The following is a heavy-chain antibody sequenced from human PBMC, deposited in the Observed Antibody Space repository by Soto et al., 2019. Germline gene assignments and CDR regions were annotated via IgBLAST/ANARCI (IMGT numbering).Heavy chain of an antibody. V-gene: IGHV5-51*01. Sequence: GEPLKISWRSSGYSFTHDWIGRVRQRPGKGLEWMGIIYLGDSDTRYSPSFQGQVTISDDKSISTAYLQWSSLTASDTTMYYCAATPSNLAGGMDYWGQGTPVTVS. D-gene: IGHD6-19*01. CDR2: IYLGDSDT. J-gene: IGHJ4*02. CDR3: AATPSNLAGGMDY. CDR1: GYSFTHDW.